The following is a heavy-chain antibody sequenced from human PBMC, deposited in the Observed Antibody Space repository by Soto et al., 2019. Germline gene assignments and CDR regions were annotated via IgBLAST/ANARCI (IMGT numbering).Heavy chain of an antibody. J-gene: IGHJ3*02. CDR1: GGSFSGYY. Sequence: QVQLQQWGAGLLKPSETLSLTCAVYGGSFSGYYWSWIRQPPGKGLEWIGEINHSGSTNYNPSRKIRVTISVDTSKNQCSLKLSSVTAADTAVYYCARGWPYSSARSGAFDIWGQGTMVTVSS. CDR3: ARGWPYSSARSGAFDI. V-gene: IGHV4-34*01. D-gene: IGHD6-19*01. CDR2: INHSGST.